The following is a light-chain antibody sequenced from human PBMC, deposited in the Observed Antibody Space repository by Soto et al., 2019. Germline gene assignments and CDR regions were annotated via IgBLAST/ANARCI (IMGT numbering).Light chain of an antibody. J-gene: IGKJ4*01. CDR1: QSVLYSSNNKNY. Sequence: DIVMTQSPDSLAVSLGERATINCKSSQSVLYSSNNKNYLTWYQQKPGQPPKLLIYWASTRESGVPDRFSGSWSETDFTLTSSSLQAEDVAVYYCQQYYGTPFTFGGGTTVEIK. CDR2: WAS. V-gene: IGKV4-1*01. CDR3: QQYYGTPFT.